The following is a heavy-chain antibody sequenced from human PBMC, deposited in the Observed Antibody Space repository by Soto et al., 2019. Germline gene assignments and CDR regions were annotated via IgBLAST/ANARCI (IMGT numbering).Heavy chain of an antibody. CDR3: ARDGEGLRFLELLSSTRSYGMDV. D-gene: IGHD3-3*01. CDR2: ISAYNGNT. V-gene: IGHV1-18*04. J-gene: IGHJ6*02. Sequence: ASVKVSCKASGYTFTSYGISWVRQAPGQGLEWMGWISAYNGNTNYAQKLQGRVTMTTDTSTSTAYMELRSLRSDDTAVYYCARDGEGLRFLELLSSTRSYGMDVWCQATTVTV. CDR1: GYTFTSYG.